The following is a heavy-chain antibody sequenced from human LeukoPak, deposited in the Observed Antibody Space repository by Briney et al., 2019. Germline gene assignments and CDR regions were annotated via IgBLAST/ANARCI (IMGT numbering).Heavy chain of an antibody. Sequence: ASVKVSCKASGYTFTSYGISWVRQAPGQGLEWMGWISAYNGNTNYAQKLQGRVTMTRDTSISTAYMELGRLGSDDTALYYCARQIIGGSRGIEYWGQGTLVTVSS. CDR1: GYTFTSYG. CDR2: ISAYNGNT. V-gene: IGHV1-18*01. CDR3: ARQIIGGSRGIEY. D-gene: IGHD3-10*01. J-gene: IGHJ4*02.